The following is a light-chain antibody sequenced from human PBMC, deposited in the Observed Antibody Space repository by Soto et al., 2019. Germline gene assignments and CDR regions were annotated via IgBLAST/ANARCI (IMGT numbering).Light chain of an antibody. CDR1: QSVSSN. Sequence: DIVMTQSPLSLPVTPGEPASISCRSSQSVSSNLAWYQQKPGQAPRLLIYGASTRATGIPARFSGSGSGTEFTLTISSLQSEDFAVYYCQQYNNWPITFGQGTRLEIK. CDR3: QQYNNWPIT. V-gene: IGKV3-15*01. CDR2: GAS. J-gene: IGKJ5*01.